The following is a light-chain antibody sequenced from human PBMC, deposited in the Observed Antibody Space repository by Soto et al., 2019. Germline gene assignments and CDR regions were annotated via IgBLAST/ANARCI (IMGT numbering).Light chain of an antibody. Sequence: QSALAQPASVSGSPGQSITIFCTGTSSDVGSYNYVSWYQQHPGRAPKLMIYDVTNRPSGVSNRFSGSKSGSTASLTISGLQAEDEADYVCTAYTTISTYVFGTGTKLTVL. J-gene: IGLJ1*01. V-gene: IGLV2-14*03. CDR1: SSDVGSYNY. CDR2: DVT. CDR3: TAYTTISTYV.